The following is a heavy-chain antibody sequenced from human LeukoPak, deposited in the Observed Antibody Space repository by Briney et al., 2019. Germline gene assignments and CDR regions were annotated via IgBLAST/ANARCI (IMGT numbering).Heavy chain of an antibody. CDR2: IYYSGST. V-gene: IGHV4-59*01. J-gene: IGHJ4*02. CDR3: ASTLLGIFDY. Sequence: SETLSLTCTVSGGSISSYYWSWIRQPPGKGLEWIGYIYYSGSTNYNPSLKSRVTISVDTSKDQFSLKLSSVTAADTAVYYCASTLLGIFDYWGQGTLVTVSS. CDR1: GGSISSYY. D-gene: IGHD7-27*01.